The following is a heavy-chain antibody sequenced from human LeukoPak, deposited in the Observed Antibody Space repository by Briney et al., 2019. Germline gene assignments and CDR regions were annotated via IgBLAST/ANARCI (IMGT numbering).Heavy chain of an antibody. CDR3: AKKGENYYDSSGYYLKYNWFDP. CDR1: GFTFSSYA. Sequence: PGGSLRLSCAASGFTFSSYAMSWVRQAPGKGLEWVSAISGSGGSTYYADSVKGRFTISRDNSKNTLYPQMNSLRAEDTAVYYCAKKGENYYDSSGYYLKYNWFDPWGQGTLVTVSS. CDR2: ISGSGGST. V-gene: IGHV3-23*01. D-gene: IGHD3-22*01. J-gene: IGHJ5*02.